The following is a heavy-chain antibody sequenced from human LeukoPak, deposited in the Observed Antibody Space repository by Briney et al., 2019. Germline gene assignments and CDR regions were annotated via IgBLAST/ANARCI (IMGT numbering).Heavy chain of an antibody. Sequence: PGGSLRLSCAASGFTFNNYAMSWVRQAPGKGLEWVSGISGSNGNTYYADSVKGRFTISRDNSMDTLYLQMNNLRVEDTAIYYCTKGQRANSGYFYFDCWGQGTLVTVSS. V-gene: IGHV3-23*01. J-gene: IGHJ4*02. D-gene: IGHD3-22*01. CDR3: TKGQRANSGYFYFDC. CDR1: GFTFNNYA. CDR2: ISGSNGNT.